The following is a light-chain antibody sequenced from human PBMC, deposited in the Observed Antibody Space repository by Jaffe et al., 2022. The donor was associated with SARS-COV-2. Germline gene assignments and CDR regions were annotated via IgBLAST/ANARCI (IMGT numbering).Light chain of an antibody. CDR3: QQFDNLPT. J-gene: IGKJ4*01. V-gene: IGKV1-33*01. Sequence: DIQMTQSPSSLSASVGDRVTITCQASQDITNYLNWYQQKPGKAPKLLIYDTSNLETGVPSRFSGSGSGTDFTFTISSLQAEDIATYYCQQFDNLPTFGGGTKVEI. CDR1: QDITNY. CDR2: DTS.